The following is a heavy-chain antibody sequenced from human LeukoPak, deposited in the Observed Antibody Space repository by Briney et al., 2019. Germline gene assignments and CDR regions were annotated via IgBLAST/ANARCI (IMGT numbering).Heavy chain of an antibody. CDR2: MNLDGSEK. CDR1: GFTFSSYW. CDR3: ARDDGFSCYSY. J-gene: IGHJ4*02. V-gene: IGHV3-7*01. D-gene: IGHD3/OR15-3a*01. Sequence: GGSLRLSCAASGFTFSSYWMTWVRQAPGKGLEWVANMNLDGSEKYYVDSVKGRFIISRDNAKNSLFLQMNSLIAEDTAVYYCARDDGFSCYSYWGQGTLVTISS.